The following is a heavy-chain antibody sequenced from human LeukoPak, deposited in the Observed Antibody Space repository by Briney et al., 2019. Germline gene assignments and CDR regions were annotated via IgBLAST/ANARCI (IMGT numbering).Heavy chain of an antibody. CDR3: ARAFLGSFDY. V-gene: IGHV3-66*02. CDR2: IYSGGST. D-gene: IGHD3-3*01. Sequence: GGSLRLSCAASGFTVSSNYMSWVRQAPGKGLEWVSVIYSGGSTYYADSVKGRFTISRDNSKNTLYPQMNSLRAEDTAVYYCARAFLGSFDYWGQGTLVTVSS. CDR1: GFTVSSNY. J-gene: IGHJ4*02.